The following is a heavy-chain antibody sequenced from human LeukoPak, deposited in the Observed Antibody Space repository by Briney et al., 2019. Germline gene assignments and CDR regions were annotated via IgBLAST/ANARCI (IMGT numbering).Heavy chain of an antibody. CDR3: ARGGSYYPVEGFDY. D-gene: IGHD1-26*01. Sequence: SQTLSLTCAISGDSVSSNSAAWNWTRQSPSRGIEWLGRTYYRSKWYNDYAVSVKSRITINPDTSKNKFSMQLNYVTTEDTAVYYCARGGSYYPVEGFDYWGQGTLVTVSS. CDR2: TYYRSKWYN. V-gene: IGHV6-1*01. J-gene: IGHJ4*02. CDR1: GDSVSSNSAA.